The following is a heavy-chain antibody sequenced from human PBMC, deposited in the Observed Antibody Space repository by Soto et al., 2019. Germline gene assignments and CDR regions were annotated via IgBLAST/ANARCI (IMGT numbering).Heavy chain of an antibody. V-gene: IGHV2-5*01. CDR2: IYWNDDK. D-gene: IGHD6-13*01. CDR3: AHRLAAAGLNWFDP. CDR1: GFSLSTSGVG. Sequence: KSGPTLVNPTQTLTLTCTFSGFSLSTSGVGVGWIRQPPGKALEWLALIYWNDDKRYSPSLKSRLTITKDTSKNQVVLTMTNMDPVDTATYYCAHRLAAAGLNWFDPWGQGTLVTVPQ. J-gene: IGHJ5*02.